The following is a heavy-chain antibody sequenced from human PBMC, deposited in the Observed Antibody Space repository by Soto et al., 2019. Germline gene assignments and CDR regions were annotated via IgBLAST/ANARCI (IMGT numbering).Heavy chain of an antibody. Sequence: ASVKVSCKASGYTFTSYAMHWVRQAPGQRLEWMGWINAGNGNTKYSQKFQGRFTISRDNSKNTLYPEMNSLRAEDTALYYCAKEGVRFLEWPLSIWESCFDPWGQGTLVTVSS. CDR1: GYTFTSYA. J-gene: IGHJ5*02. V-gene: IGHV1-3*01. D-gene: IGHD3-3*01. CDR3: AKEGVRFLEWPLSIWESCFDP. CDR2: INAGNGNT.